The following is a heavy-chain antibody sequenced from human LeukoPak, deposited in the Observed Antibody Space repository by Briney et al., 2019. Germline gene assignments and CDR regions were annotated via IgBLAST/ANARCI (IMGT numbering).Heavy chain of an antibody. CDR3: ARVGGYSYGYSNFYMDV. CDR1: GFIFSSYE. J-gene: IGHJ6*03. D-gene: IGHD5-18*01. V-gene: IGHV3-48*03. Sequence: GGSLRLSCAASGFIFSSYEMNWIRQAPGKGLEWLSYISSSGSTKYYADSVRGRFTISRDNAKNSLYLQMNNLRAEDTAVYYCARVGGYSYGYSNFYMDVWGKGTTVTISS. CDR2: ISSSGSTK.